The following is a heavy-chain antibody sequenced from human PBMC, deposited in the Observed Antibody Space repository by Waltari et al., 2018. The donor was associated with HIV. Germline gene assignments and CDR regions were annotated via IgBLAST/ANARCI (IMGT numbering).Heavy chain of an antibody. CDR2: IYPCDSDT. V-gene: IGHV5-51*01. CDR3: ARLQGLGGSYYLDY. Sequence: EVQLVQSTTEVRKPGESLKISCKHSGYHFLSYWIGWVRQMPGKGLDLMGVIYPCDSDTRYRPSFQGQGTISVDKSITAAYLEWTSLEASDTAMYYCARLQGLGGSYYLDYWGQGTLVTVSS. J-gene: IGHJ4*02. CDR1: GYHFLSYW. D-gene: IGHD1-26*01.